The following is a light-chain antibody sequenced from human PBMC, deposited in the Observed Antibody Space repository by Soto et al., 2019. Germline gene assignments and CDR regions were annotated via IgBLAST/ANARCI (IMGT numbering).Light chain of an antibody. CDR2: GNT. CDR3: QSFDSSLSGFYV. V-gene: IGLV1-40*01. J-gene: IGLJ1*01. CDR1: SSNLGAHFD. Sequence: QSVLTQPPSVSGAPGQRITISCTGSSSNLGAHFDVHWYQQLPGTAPQLLMYGNTNRPSGVPDRFSGSKSGTSASLAITGLQAEDDAEYYCQSFDSSLSGFYVFGTGTKLTVL.